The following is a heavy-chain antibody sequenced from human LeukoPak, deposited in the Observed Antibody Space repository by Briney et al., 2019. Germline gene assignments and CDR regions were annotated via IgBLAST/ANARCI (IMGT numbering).Heavy chain of an antibody. Sequence: GSLRLSCAASGFTFSDYYMSWIRQPPGKGLEWIGEINHSGSTNYNPSLKSRVTISVDTSKNQFSLKLSSVTAADTAVYYCASLGYYDSSGYYYFDYWGQGTLVTVSS. V-gene: IGHV4-34*01. CDR2: INHSGST. CDR1: GFTFSDYY. CDR3: ASLGYYDSSGYYYFDY. D-gene: IGHD3-22*01. J-gene: IGHJ4*02.